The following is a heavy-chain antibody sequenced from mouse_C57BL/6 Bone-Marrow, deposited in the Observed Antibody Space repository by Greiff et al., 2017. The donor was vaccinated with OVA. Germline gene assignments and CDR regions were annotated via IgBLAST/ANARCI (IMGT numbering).Heavy chain of an antibody. D-gene: IGHD2-2*01. CDR2: IDPSDSYT. Sequence: QVQLQQPGAELVRPGTSVKLSCKASGYTFTSYWMHWVKQRPGQGLEWIGVIDPSDSYTNYNQKFKGKATLTVDTSSSTAYMQLSSLTSEDSAVDYCARKGNGYPYAMDYWGQGTSVTVSS. J-gene: IGHJ4*01. CDR1: GYTFTSYW. CDR3: ARKGNGYPYAMDY. V-gene: IGHV1-59*01.